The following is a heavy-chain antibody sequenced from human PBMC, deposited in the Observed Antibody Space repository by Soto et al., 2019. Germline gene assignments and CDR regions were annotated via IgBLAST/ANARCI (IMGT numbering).Heavy chain of an antibody. CDR1: GYSFSTYW. D-gene: IGHD6-19*01. CDR2: VYPGDSDT. Sequence: PGESLKISCQGSGYSFSTYWIGWVRQMPGKGLEWMGIVYPGDSDTRYSPSLQGQVTISADKSISTAYLQWSSLRASDTAMYYCAIRLHSSGYYFDYWGQGTLVTVSS. J-gene: IGHJ4*02. CDR3: AIRLHSSGYYFDY. V-gene: IGHV5-51*01.